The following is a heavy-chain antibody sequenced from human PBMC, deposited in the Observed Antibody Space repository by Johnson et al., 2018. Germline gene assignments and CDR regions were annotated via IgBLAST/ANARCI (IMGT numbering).Heavy chain of an antibody. CDR3: AREGDGGFLVVPMDV. D-gene: IGHD3-10*01. V-gene: IGHV3-33*01. CDR1: GFTFSSYG. J-gene: IGHJ6*02. Sequence: VQLVEAGGGVVQPGRSLRLSCAASGFTFSSYGMHWVRQGPGKGLEWVAVIWYDGSNKYYADSVKGRFTLSRDSSKNTLSLQMNSLRAEDTAVYYCAREGDGGFLVVPMDVWGQGTTVTVSS. CDR2: IWYDGSNK.